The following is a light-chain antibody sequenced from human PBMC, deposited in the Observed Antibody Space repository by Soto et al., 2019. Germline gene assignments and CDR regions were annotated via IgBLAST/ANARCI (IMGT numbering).Light chain of an antibody. CDR3: PRYNDWPLT. V-gene: IGKV3-15*01. J-gene: IGKJ4*01. CDR2: DTS. CDR1: QGIGDT. Sequence: VTRQSPASLSVSSGEGATLSCRASQGIGDTLAWYQHKPGQTPRLLIYDTSTRATGVPARFSGSRSGTEFPLTINSLQSEDFAVYYCPRYNDWPLTCGGGTKVDIK.